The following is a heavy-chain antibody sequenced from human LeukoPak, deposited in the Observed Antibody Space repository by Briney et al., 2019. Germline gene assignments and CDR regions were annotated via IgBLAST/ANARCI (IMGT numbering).Heavy chain of an antibody. CDR3: ARDQWLLRGGDHDAFDI. J-gene: IGHJ3*02. CDR2: IYYSGTT. Sequence: SETLSLTCAVSGGSISSHYWSWIRQPPGKGLEWIGFIYYSGTTKYNPSLKSRVTISADTSKNQFSLKLSSVTAADTAMYYCARDQWLLRGGDHDAFDIWGQGTMVTVSS. CDR1: GGSISSHY. D-gene: IGHD3-22*01. V-gene: IGHV4-59*11.